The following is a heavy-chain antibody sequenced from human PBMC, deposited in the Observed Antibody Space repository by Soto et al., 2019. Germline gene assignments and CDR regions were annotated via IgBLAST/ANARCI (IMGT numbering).Heavy chain of an antibody. CDR2: IYDSGSP. V-gene: IGHV4-31*03. D-gene: IGHD2-2*01. CDR3: ARDPRSTSSPWRWFDP. CDR1: GGSISGGASS. Sequence: PSETLSLTCTVSGGSISGGASSWNWIRHHPGKGLECSGYIYDSGSPYYNPSLKSRVTISIDSSKNQLSLKLTSVTAADTAVYYCARDPRSTSSPWRWFDPWGQAILVTVS. J-gene: IGHJ5*02.